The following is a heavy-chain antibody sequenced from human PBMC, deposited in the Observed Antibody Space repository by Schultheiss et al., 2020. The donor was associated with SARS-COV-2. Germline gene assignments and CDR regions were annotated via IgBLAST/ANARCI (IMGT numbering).Heavy chain of an antibody. CDR2: INPNSGGT. CDR3: ARERYCTNGVCYFFYYYYGMDV. J-gene: IGHJ6*02. V-gene: IGHV1-2*02. Sequence: ASVKVSCKASGYTFTGYYMHWVRQAPGKGLEWMGWINPNSGGTNYAQKFQGRVTMTRDTSISTAYMELSRLRSDDTAVYYCARERYCTNGVCYFFYYYYGMDVWGQGTTVTVSS. CDR1: GYTFTGYY. D-gene: IGHD2-8*01.